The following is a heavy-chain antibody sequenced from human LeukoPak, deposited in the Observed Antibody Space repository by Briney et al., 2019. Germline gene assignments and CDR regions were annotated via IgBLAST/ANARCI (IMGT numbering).Heavy chain of an antibody. Sequence: SKTLSLTCAVYGGSFSGYYWSWIRQPPGKGLEWIGEINHSGSTNYNPSLKSRVTISVDTSKNQFSLKLSSVTAADTAVYYCARYNSSSWSQSLDYWGQGTLVTVSS. D-gene: IGHD6-13*01. CDR3: ARYNSSSWSQSLDY. J-gene: IGHJ4*02. V-gene: IGHV4-34*01. CDR2: INHSGST. CDR1: GGSFSGYY.